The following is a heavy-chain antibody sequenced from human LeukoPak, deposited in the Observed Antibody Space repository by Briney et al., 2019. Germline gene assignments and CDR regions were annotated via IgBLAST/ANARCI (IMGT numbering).Heavy chain of an antibody. D-gene: IGHD1-1*01. CDR1: GGSISSSSYY. J-gene: IGHJ3*02. CDR3: ARGDNSRDAFDI. Sequence: SETLSLTCTVSGGSISSSSYYWGWIRQPPGKGLEWIGSIYYSGSTYDNPSLKSRVTISVDTSKNQFSLKLSSVTAADTAVYYCARGDNSRDAFDIWGQGTMVTVSS. V-gene: IGHV4-39*01. CDR2: IYYSGST.